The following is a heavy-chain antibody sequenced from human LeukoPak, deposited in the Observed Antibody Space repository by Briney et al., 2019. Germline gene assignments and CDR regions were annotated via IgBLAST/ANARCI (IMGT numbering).Heavy chain of an antibody. CDR1: GYTLTELS. Sequence: ASVKVTCKVSGYTLTELSMHWVRQAPGKGLEWMGGFDPEDGETIYAQKFQGRVTMTEDTSTDTAYMELSSLRSEDTAVYYCATVAYGSGSYSNNWFDPWGQGTLVTVSS. J-gene: IGHJ5*02. D-gene: IGHD3-10*01. CDR2: FDPEDGET. CDR3: ATVAYGSGSYSNNWFDP. V-gene: IGHV1-24*01.